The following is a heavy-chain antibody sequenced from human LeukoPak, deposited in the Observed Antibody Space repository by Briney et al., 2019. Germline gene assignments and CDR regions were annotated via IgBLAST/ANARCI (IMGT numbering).Heavy chain of an antibody. V-gene: IGHV4-4*07. CDR1: GGSISSYY. D-gene: IGHD3-3*01. CDR2: IYTSGST. Sequence: SETLSLTCTVSGGSISSYYWSWIRQPAGKGLEWIGRIYTSGSTNYNPSLKSRVTMSVDTSKNQFSLKLSSVTAADTAVYYCARHHYDFWSGYFDYYYYGMDVWGQGTTVTVSS. CDR3: ARHHYDFWSGYFDYYYYGMDV. J-gene: IGHJ6*02.